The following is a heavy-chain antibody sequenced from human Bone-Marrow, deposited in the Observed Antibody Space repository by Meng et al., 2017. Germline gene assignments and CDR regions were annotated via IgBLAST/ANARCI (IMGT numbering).Heavy chain of an antibody. CDR2: TYYRSKWYN. J-gene: IGHJ4*02. V-gene: IGHV6-1*01. CDR1: GDSVSSNSAA. D-gene: IGHD6-19*01. CDR3: ARDGRPHSSGRYSVGSGYFDY. Sequence: SQTLSLTCAISGDSVSSNSAAWNWIRQSPSRGLEWLGRTYYRSKWYNDYAVSVKSRITINPDTSKNQFSLQLNSVTPEDTAVYYCARDGRPHSSGRYSVGSGYFDYWGQGTLVTVSS.